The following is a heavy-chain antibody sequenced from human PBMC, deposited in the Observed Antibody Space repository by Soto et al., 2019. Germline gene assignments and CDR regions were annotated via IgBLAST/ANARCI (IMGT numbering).Heavy chain of an antibody. V-gene: IGHV1-69*13. D-gene: IGHD3-3*01. CDR2: IIPIFGTA. CDR3: ARDGVASASVYYYYGMDV. J-gene: IGHJ6*02. CDR1: GGTFSSYA. Sequence: GASVKVSCKASGGTFSSYAISWVRQAPGQGLEWMGGIIPIFGTANYAQKFQGRVTITADESTSTAYMELSSLRSEDTAVYYCARDGVASASVYYYYGMDVWGQGTTVTVSS.